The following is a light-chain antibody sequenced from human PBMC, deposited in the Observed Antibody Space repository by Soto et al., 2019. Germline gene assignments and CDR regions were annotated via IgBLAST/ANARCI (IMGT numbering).Light chain of an antibody. CDR1: SSGVGGYNY. Sequence: QSVLTQPASVSGSPGQSITISCTGTSSGVGGYNYVSWYQQHPGKAPKLMIYEVSNRPSGVSNRFSGSKSGNTASLTISGLQAEDEADYYCSSYTSSSTLLYVFGTGTKV. J-gene: IGLJ1*01. CDR2: EVS. CDR3: SSYTSSSTLLYV. V-gene: IGLV2-14*01.